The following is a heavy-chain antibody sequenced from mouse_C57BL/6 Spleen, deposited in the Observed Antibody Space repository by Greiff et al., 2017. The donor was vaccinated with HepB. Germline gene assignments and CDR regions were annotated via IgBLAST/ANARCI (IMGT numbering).Heavy chain of an antibody. J-gene: IGHJ4*01. Sequence: EVQLQQSGPELVKPGASVKISCKASGYTFTDYYMNWVKQSHGKSLEWIGDINPNNGGTSYNQKFKGKATLTVDKSSSTAYMELRSLTSEDSAVYYCARYDYDLDYWGQGTSVTVSS. CDR2: INPNNGGT. CDR1: GYTFTDYY. V-gene: IGHV1-26*01. D-gene: IGHD2-4*01. CDR3: ARYDYDLDY.